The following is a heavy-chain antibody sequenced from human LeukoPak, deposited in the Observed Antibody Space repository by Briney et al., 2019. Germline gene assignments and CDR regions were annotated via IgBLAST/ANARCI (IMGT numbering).Heavy chain of an antibody. V-gene: IGHV4-38-2*01. CDR3: ARHADSSSWYAY. CDR1: GYSISSGYY. J-gene: IGHJ4*02. CDR2: IYHSGST. Sequence: SETLGLICAVSGYSISSGYYWGWIRQPPGKGLEWIGSIYHSGSTYYNPSLKSRVTISVDTSKNQFSLKLSSVTAADTAVYYCARHADSSSWYAYWGRKTLVTVSS. D-gene: IGHD6-13*01.